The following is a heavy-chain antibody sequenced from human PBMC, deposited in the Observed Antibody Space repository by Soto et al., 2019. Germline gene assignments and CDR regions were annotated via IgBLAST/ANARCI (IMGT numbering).Heavy chain of an antibody. CDR1: GFTVSSNY. D-gene: IGHD1-26*01. Sequence: GGSLRLSCAASGFTVSSNYMSWVRQAPGKGLEWVSVIYSGGSTYYADSVKGRFTISRDNSKNTLYLRMNSLRAEDTAVYYCAGAPELPAAFAFDIWGQGTMVTVSS. J-gene: IGHJ3*02. V-gene: IGHV3-53*01. CDR2: IYSGGST. CDR3: AGAPELPAAFAFDI.